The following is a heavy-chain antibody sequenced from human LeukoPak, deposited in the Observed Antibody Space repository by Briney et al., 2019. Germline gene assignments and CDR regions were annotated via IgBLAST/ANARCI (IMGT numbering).Heavy chain of an antibody. Sequence: GGSLRLSCAASGITFSSYAMHWVRQAPGKGLEWVAVMSYDGSNKYYADSVKGRFTISRDNSKNTLYLQMNSLRAEDTAVYYCARDWSSKYPYYYGMDVWGQGTTVTVSS. CDR2: MSYDGSNK. CDR3: ARDWSSKYPYYYGMDV. CDR1: GITFSSYA. V-gene: IGHV3-30-3*01. D-gene: IGHD4-11*01. J-gene: IGHJ6*02.